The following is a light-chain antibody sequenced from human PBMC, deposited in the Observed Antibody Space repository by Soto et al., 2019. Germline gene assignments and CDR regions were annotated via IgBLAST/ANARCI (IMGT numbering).Light chain of an antibody. V-gene: IGLV1-40*01. Sequence: QSVLTQPPSVSGAPGQRVTISCTGSSSNIGAGYDVHWYQQLPGTAPKLLIYGNSNRPSGVPDRFSGSKSGTSASLAITGPQAEHEADYYCQSYDSSLSSVVFGGGTKLTVL. J-gene: IGLJ2*01. CDR2: GNS. CDR1: SSNIGAGYD. CDR3: QSYDSSLSSVV.